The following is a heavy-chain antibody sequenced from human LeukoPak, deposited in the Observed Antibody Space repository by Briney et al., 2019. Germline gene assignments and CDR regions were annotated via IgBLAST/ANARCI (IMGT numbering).Heavy chain of an antibody. CDR1: GYTFTSYC. J-gene: IGHJ3*02. Sequence: ASVKVSCKASGYTFTSYCMHWVRQAPGQGLEWMGIMNPSGGSTNYAQKFQGRVTMTRDMSTSTVYMELSSLRSEDTAVYYCARGLPRSPLTQYGSETDALDIWGQGTMVTVSS. CDR2: MNPSGGST. CDR3: ARGLPRSPLTQYGSETDALDI. V-gene: IGHV1-46*01. D-gene: IGHD3-10*01.